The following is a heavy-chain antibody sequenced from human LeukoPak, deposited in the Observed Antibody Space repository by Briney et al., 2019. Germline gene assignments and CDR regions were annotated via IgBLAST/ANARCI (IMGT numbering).Heavy chain of an antibody. J-gene: IGHJ4*02. V-gene: IGHV3-30-3*01. CDR2: ISYDGSNK. Sequence: GRSLRLSCAASVLTFSSHPMHWLRQAPGKGLAWVAVISYDGSNKYYADSVRGRFTISRDNSKNTLYLQMNSLRAEDTAVYYCVTDGGPNYYDTFDYWGQGTLVTVSS. CDR3: VTDGGPNYYDTFDY. D-gene: IGHD3-22*01. CDR1: VLTFSSHP.